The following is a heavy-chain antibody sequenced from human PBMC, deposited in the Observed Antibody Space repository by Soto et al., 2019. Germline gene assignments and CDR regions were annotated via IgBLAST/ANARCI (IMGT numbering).Heavy chain of an antibody. Sequence: GGSLRLSCAASGFILGAYWMTWVRQAPGRGLGWVATIKQDGNEIYYVDSVKGRFTISRDNARSSLYLEMKSLRAEDTAVYYCARDHQPSGWYHDVSGYLDYWDRGSLVTVSS. D-gene: IGHD3-22*01. J-gene: IGHJ4*01. CDR1: GFILGAYW. CDR3: ARDHQPSGWYHDVSGYLDY. CDR2: IKQDGNEI. V-gene: IGHV3-7*01.